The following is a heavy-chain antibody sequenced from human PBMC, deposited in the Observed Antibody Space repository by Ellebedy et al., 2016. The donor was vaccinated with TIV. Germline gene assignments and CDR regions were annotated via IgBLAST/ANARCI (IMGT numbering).Heavy chain of an antibody. J-gene: IGHJ4*02. CDR3: AFSVVVPAAILRGPLTN. Sequence: AASVKVSCKVSGYTLTELSMHWVRQAPGKGLEWMGGFDPEDGETIYAQKFQGRVTMTEDTSTHTAYMELSSLRSEDTAVYYCAFSVVVPAAILRGPLTNWGQGTLVTVSS. D-gene: IGHD2-2*02. CDR2: FDPEDGET. CDR1: GYTLTELS. V-gene: IGHV1-24*01.